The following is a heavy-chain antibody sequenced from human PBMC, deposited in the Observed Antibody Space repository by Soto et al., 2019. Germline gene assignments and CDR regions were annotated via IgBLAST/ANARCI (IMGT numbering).Heavy chain of an antibody. CDR3: ASVETCSSTSCYSVFDY. CDR1: GFTFSSYW. D-gene: IGHD2-2*01. Sequence: EVQLVESGGGLVQPGGSLRLSCAASGFTFSSYWMHWVRQAPGKGLVWVSRINSDGSSTTYADSVKGRFTISRDNAKNTLFLQMNILRAEDTAVYYCASVETCSSTSCYSVFDYWGQGTLVTVSS. V-gene: IGHV3-74*03. J-gene: IGHJ4*02. CDR2: INSDGSST.